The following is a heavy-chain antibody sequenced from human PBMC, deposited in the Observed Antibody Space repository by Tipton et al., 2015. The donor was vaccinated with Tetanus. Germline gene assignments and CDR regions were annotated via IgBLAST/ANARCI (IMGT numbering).Heavy chain of an antibody. J-gene: IGHJ4*02. CDR1: GGSISSYY. CDR2: IYYSGST. D-gene: IGHD6-19*01. V-gene: IGHV4-59*01. Sequence: TLSLTCTVSGGSISSYYWSWIRQPPGKGLEWIGYIYYSGSTNYNPSLKSRVTISVDTSKNQFSLKLSSVTAADTAVYYCASSSVAGVFDYWGQGTLVTVSS. CDR3: ASSSVAGVFDY.